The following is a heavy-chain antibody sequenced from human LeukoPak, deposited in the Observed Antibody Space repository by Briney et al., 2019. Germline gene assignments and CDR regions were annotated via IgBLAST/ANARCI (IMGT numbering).Heavy chain of an antibody. CDR1: GGTFSSYG. D-gene: IGHD1-26*01. CDR3: AREVGATSDAFDI. J-gene: IGHJ3*02. Sequence: SVKVSCKASGGTFSSYGISWVRQAPGQGLEWMGGIIPIFGTANYAQKFQGRVTITADESTSTAYMELSSLRFEDTAVYYCAREVGATSDAFDIWGQGTMVTVSS. V-gene: IGHV1-69*01. CDR2: IIPIFGTA.